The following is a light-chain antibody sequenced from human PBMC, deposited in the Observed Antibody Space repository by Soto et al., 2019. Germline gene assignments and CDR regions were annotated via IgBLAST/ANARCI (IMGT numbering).Light chain of an antibody. CDR1: QNVNSRY. Sequence: EIVLTQSPGTLSLSPGERGTLSCRASQNVNSRYLAWYQHKPGQAPRLLIYDASRRATGIPDRFSGSASGTDFTLTIGKLEPEDFAVYYCVQYDDSPSPWTFGQGTKV. V-gene: IGKV3-20*01. J-gene: IGKJ1*01. CDR2: DAS. CDR3: VQYDDSPSPWT.